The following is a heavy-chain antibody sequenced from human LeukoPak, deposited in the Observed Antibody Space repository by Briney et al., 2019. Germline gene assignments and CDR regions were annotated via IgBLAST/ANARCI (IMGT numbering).Heavy chain of an antibody. CDR2: IIPIFGTA. V-gene: IGHV1-69*06. J-gene: IGHJ3*02. CDR3: ARSGAYCGGDCPWARDAFDI. CDR1: GGTFSSYA. D-gene: IGHD2-21*02. Sequence: SVKVSCKASGGTFSSYAISWVRQAPGQGLEWMGGIIPIFGTANYAQKFQGRVTITADKSTSTAYMELSSLRSEDTAVYYCARSGAYCGGDCPWARDAFDIWGQGTMVTVSS.